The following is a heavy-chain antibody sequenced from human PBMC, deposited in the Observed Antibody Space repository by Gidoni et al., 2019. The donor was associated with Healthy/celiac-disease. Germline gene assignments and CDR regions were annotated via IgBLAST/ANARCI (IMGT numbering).Heavy chain of an antibody. V-gene: IGHV3-30*18. J-gene: IGHJ6*02. D-gene: IGHD2-2*01. CDR2: ISYDGSNK. CDR1: GFPFSTYG. Sequence: QVQLVESGGGVVQPGRSLRRSCAPPGFPFSTYGMHWVRQAPGKGVEWVAVISYDGSNKYYADSVKGRFTISRDNSKNTLYLQMNSLRAEDTAVYYCAKDLSQLLDYYGMDVWGQGTTVTVSS. CDR3: AKDLSQLLDYYGMDV.